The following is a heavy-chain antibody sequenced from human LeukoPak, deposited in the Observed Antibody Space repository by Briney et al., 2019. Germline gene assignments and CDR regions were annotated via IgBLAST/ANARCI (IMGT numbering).Heavy chain of an antibody. D-gene: IGHD3-9*01. CDR2: IRYDGSNK. V-gene: IGHV3-30*02. CDR1: GFTFSSYG. Sequence: GGSLRLSCAASGFTFSSYGMHWVRQAPGKGLEWVAFIRYDGSNKYYADSVKGRFTISRDNSKNTLYLQMNSLRAEDTAVYYCTKSLDYDILTGYPDYWGQGTLVTVSS. J-gene: IGHJ4*02. CDR3: TKSLDYDILTGYPDY.